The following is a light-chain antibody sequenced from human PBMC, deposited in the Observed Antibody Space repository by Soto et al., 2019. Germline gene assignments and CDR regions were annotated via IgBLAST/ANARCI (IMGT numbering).Light chain of an antibody. Sequence: DIQLTQSPSSLFASVGDRVTITCQASQDINNYLNWYQQKPGKAPKLLIYAASSLQSGVPSRFSGSGSGTDFTLTISSLQPEDFATYYCQQSYSTPRTFGQGTKLEIK. CDR3: QQSYSTPRT. CDR1: QDINNY. V-gene: IGKV1-39*01. J-gene: IGKJ2*01. CDR2: AAS.